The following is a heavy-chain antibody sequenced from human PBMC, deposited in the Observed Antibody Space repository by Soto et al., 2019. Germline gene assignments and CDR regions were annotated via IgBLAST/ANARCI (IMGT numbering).Heavy chain of an antibody. V-gene: IGHV3-30*03. J-gene: IGHJ4*01. Sequence: LSLSCAVSGFTCSSYAMHWVRQDPGKGREGVAIISYDGLSTYYSASVKGRFTISRDNSKNTLYLQLNSLRAADTAVYYCETAAYSSIRVFRSGSPPGGYIDVWGQGTMVTVSS. D-gene: IGHD3-3*02. CDR2: ISYDGLST. CDR1: GFTCSSYA. CDR3: ETAAYSSIRVFRSGSPPGGYIDV.